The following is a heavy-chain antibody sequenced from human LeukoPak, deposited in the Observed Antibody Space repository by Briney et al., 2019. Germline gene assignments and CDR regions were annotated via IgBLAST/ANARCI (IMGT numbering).Heavy chain of an antibody. CDR1: GFTFSSYG. Sequence: GGSLRLSCAASGFTFSSYGMHWFRQAPGKGLEWVAFIRYDGGNKYYAASVKGRVTISRDNSKNTLYLQMNSLRAEDTAVYYCANGDEIPRFDPWGQGTLVTVSS. V-gene: IGHV3-30*02. CDR3: ANGDEIPRFDP. D-gene: IGHD2-21*02. J-gene: IGHJ5*02. CDR2: IRYDGGNK.